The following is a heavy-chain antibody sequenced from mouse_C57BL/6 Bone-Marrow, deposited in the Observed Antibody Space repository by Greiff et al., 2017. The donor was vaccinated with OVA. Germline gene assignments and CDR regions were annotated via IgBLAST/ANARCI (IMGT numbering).Heavy chain of an antibody. D-gene: IGHD1-1*01. J-gene: IGHJ3*01. Sequence: EVQLQQSGPVLVKPGASVKMSCKASGYTFTDYYMNWVKQSHGKSLEWIGVINPYNGGTSYNQKFKGKATLTVDKSSSTAYMELNSLTSEDSAVYYCAWGLLAWFAYWGQGTLVTVSA. CDR2: INPYNGGT. V-gene: IGHV1-19*01. CDR1: GYTFTDYY. CDR3: AWGLLAWFAY.